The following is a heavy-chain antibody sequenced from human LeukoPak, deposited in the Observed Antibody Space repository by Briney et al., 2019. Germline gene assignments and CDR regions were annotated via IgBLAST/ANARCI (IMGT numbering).Heavy chain of an antibody. D-gene: IGHD5-24*01. CDR2: IKQGGSDK. CDR1: GFTFSAYW. V-gene: IGHV3-7*04. CDR3: ARSNGDDYKGKVDQYRYFDY. J-gene: IGHJ4*02. Sequence: GESLRLSCAASGFTFSAYWMNWVRQAPGKGLEWVANIKQGGSDKYYIDSEKGRFTVSRDNARNSLYLQMNSLRAEDTAVYYCARSNGDDYKGKVDQYRYFDYWGQGTLVTVSS.